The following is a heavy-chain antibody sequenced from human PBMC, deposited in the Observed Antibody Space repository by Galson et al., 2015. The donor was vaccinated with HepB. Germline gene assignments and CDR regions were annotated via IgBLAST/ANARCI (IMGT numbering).Heavy chain of an antibody. CDR3: ARDRGAYCSSTSCATGGYSDY. Sequence: SCKASGYTFTSYYMHWVRQAPGQGLEWMGIISPSGGSTSYAQKFQGRVTMTRDTSTSTVYMELSSLRSEDTAVYYCARDRGAYCSSTSCATGGYSDYWGQGTLVTVSS. CDR1: GYTFTSYY. D-gene: IGHD2-2*01. CDR2: ISPSGGST. J-gene: IGHJ4*02. V-gene: IGHV1-46*01.